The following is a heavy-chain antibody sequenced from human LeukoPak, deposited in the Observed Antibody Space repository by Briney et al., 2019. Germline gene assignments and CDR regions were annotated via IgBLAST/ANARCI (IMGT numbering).Heavy chain of an antibody. V-gene: IGHV3-30*14. J-gene: IGHJ4*02. CDR2: ISYDGSNK. CDR3: ARWGYYSNYDY. Sequence: GGSLRLSCAASGFTFSSYAMHWVRQAPGKGLEWVAVISYDGSNKYYADSVKGRFTISRDNSKNTLYLQMGSLRAEDMAVYYCARWGYYSNYDYWGQGTLVTVSS. CDR1: GFTFSSYA. D-gene: IGHD4-11*01.